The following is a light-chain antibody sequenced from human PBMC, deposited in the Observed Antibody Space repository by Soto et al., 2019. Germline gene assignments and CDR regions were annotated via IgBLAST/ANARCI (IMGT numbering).Light chain of an antibody. Sequence: DIQMTQSPSTLAASVGDTVTITCRASQSISSWLAWYQQKPGKAPKLLIQKSSSLESGVPSRFSGSRSGTEFTLTITSLQPDDFATCYGQQSRTFGQWTKVEIK. CDR2: KSS. V-gene: IGKV1-5*03. J-gene: IGKJ1*01. CDR3: QQSRT. CDR1: QSISSW.